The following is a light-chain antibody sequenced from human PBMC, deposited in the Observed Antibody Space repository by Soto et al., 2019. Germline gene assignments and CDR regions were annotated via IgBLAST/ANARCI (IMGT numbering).Light chain of an antibody. Sequence: DIQMTQSASTLSGSVGERVTITCRASQDIAIYLAWYQQKPGEAPKLLIYAASTLYGGVPSRFSGSGSGTDFALTITSLQAEDFATYYCQQLRMYPSTFGGGTKVDIK. CDR3: QQLRMYPST. CDR1: QDIAIY. CDR2: AAS. J-gene: IGKJ4*01. V-gene: IGKV1-9*01.